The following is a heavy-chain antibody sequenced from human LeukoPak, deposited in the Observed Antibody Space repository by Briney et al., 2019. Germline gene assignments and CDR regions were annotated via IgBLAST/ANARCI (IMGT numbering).Heavy chain of an antibody. V-gene: IGHV1-3*01. Sequence: ASVKVSCKASGYTFTSYAMHWVRQAPGQRLEWMGWINAGNGNTKYSQKFQGRVTITRDTSASTAYMELSSLRSEDTAVYYCASEYDSSGYYGYWGQGTLVTVSS. J-gene: IGHJ4*02. D-gene: IGHD3-22*01. CDR2: INAGNGNT. CDR1: GYTFTSYA. CDR3: ASEYDSSGYYGY.